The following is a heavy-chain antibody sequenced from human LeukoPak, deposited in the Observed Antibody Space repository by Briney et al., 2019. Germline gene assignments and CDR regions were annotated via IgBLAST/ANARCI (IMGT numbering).Heavy chain of an antibody. D-gene: IGHD4-17*01. Sequence: GGSLRLSCAASGFTVSSNYMSWVRQAPGKGLEWVSVIYSGGSTYYADSVKGRFTISRHNSKNTLYLQMNSLRAEDTAVYYCAKGMGYGDYSNRVFDYWGQGTLVTVSS. V-gene: IGHV3-53*01. CDR3: AKGMGYGDYSNRVFDY. CDR2: IYSGGST. CDR1: GFTVSSNY. J-gene: IGHJ4*02.